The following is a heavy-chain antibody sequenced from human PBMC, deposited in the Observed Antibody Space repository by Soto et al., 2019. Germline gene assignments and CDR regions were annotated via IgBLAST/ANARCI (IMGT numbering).Heavy chain of an antibody. D-gene: IGHD3-3*01. CDR3: ARVFGITIFGDAFDI. J-gene: IGHJ3*02. V-gene: IGHV3-21*01. Sequence: GGSLRLSCAASGFTFSSYSMNWVRQAPGKGLEWVSSISSSSSYIYYADSVKGRFTISRDNAKNSLYLQMNSLRAEDTAVYYCARVFGITIFGDAFDIWGQGTMVTVSS. CDR2: ISSSSSYI. CDR1: GFTFSSYS.